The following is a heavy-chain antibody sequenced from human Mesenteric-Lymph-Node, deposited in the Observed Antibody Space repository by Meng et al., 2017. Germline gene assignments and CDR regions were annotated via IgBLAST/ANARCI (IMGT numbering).Heavy chain of an antibody. CDR2: ISYDGSNK. Sequence: GESLKISCAASGFTFSSYAMHWVRQAPGKGLEWVAVISYDGSNKYYADSVKGRFTISRDNSKNTLYLQMNSLRAEDTAVYYCARDLWDYYDSSGYYDAFDIWGQGTMVTVSS. CDR3: ARDLWDYYDSSGYYDAFDI. V-gene: IGHV3-30*04. J-gene: IGHJ3*02. CDR1: GFTFSSYA. D-gene: IGHD3-22*01.